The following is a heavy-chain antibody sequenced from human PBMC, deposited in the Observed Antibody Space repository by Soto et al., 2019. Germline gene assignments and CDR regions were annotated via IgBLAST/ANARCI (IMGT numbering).Heavy chain of an antibody. D-gene: IGHD3-3*01. CDR2: INPNSGGT. CDR3: AREIRSGYYKYWYFDL. V-gene: IGHV1-2*04. J-gene: IGHJ2*01. CDR1: GYTFTDYY. Sequence: QVQLVQSGAEVKKPGASVKVSCKASGYTFTDYYMHWVRQAPGQGLEWMGWINPNSGGTKYAQKFQAWVTMTVDTSISTAYLELSRLRSDHTAVYYCAREIRSGYYKYWYFDLWGRGTLVTVSS.